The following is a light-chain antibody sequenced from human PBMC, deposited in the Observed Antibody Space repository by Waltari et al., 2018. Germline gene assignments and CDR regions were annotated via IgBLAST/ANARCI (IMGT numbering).Light chain of an antibody. CDR2: AAS. CDR1: QSISTY. Sequence: DIQMTQSPSSLSASVGDRVTITCRASQSISTYLNWYQQKPGEAPKLLIYAASNLQSGVPSRFSGSGSGTDFTLTISSLQPEDFAVYYCQQSYSTPRTFGQGTKVEIK. CDR3: QQSYSTPRT. V-gene: IGKV1-39*01. J-gene: IGKJ1*01.